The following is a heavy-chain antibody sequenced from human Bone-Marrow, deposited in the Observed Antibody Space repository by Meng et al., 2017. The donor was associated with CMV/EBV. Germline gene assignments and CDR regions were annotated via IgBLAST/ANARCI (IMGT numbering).Heavy chain of an antibody. CDR3: AKDILRGTTSGAFDY. Sequence: GESLKISCGSSGFTFDDYTMHWVRQAPGKGLEWVSLISWDGGSTYYADSVKGRFTISRDNSKNSLYLQMNSLRTEDTALYYCAKDILRGTTSGAFDYWGQGTLVTVSS. D-gene: IGHD1-7*01. CDR2: ISWDGGST. J-gene: IGHJ4*02. V-gene: IGHV3-43*01. CDR1: GFTFDDYT.